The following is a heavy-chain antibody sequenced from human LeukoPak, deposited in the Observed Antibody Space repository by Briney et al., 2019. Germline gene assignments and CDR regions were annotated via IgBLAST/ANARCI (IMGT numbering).Heavy chain of an antibody. J-gene: IGHJ4*02. D-gene: IGHD3-16*02. V-gene: IGHV1-24*01. CDR3: ATSSLPPVELSLPFDY. Sequence: GASVKVSCKVSGYTLTELSMHSVRQAPGKGLEWMGGFDPEDGETIYAQKFQGRVTMTEDTSTDTAYMELSSLRSEDTAVYYCATSSLPPVELSLPFDYWGQGTLVTVSS. CDR2: FDPEDGET. CDR1: GYTLTELS.